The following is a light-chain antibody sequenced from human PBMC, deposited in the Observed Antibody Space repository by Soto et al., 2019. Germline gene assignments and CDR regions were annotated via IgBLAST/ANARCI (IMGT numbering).Light chain of an antibody. CDR2: GAS. Sequence: EIVLTQSPGTLSLSPGDRATLSCRASQSVSSSDLAWYQQKPGQAPRLLIYGASTRATGIPDRFSGSGSGTDFTLTISRLEPEGFGVYYCQQYGGSPLYTFGQGTKWEI. CDR3: QQYGGSPLYT. J-gene: IGKJ2*01. V-gene: IGKV3-20*01. CDR1: QSVSSSD.